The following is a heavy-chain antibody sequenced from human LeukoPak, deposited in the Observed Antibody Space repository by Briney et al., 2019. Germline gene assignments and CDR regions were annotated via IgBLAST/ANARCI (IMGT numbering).Heavy chain of an antibody. CDR1: GFTFSSYA. D-gene: IGHD3-3*01. V-gene: IGHV3-23*01. CDR3: AKSDFWSGYNWFDP. J-gene: IGHJ5*02. Sequence: GGSLRLSCAASGFTFSSYAMSWVRQAPGKGLEWVSATSGSGGSTYYADSVKGRFTISRDNSKNTLYLQMNSLRAEDTAVYYCAKSDFWSGYNWFDPWGQGTLVTVSS. CDR2: TSGSGGST.